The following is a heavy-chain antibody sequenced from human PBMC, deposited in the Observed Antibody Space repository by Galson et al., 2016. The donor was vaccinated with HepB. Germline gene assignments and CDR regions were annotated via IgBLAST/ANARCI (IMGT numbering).Heavy chain of an antibody. CDR3: AKDMGTYRPYYFDC. D-gene: IGHD3-16*02. CDR2: ISGSGGST. Sequence: SLRLSCAASGFTFNIYAMSWVRQAPGKGLEWVAAISGSGGSTYYADSVKGRFAISRDKSKNTLYLQMNSLRAEATATYYCAKDMGTYRPYYFDCWGQGTLVTVSS. J-gene: IGHJ4*02. CDR1: GFTFNIYA. V-gene: IGHV3-23*01.